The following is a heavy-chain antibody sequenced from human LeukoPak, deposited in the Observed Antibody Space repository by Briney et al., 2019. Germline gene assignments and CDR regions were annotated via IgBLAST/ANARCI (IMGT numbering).Heavy chain of an antibody. CDR3: ARGGIYVSWLDP. Sequence: ASVKVSCKASGYTFTSYGISWVRQAPGQGLEWMGWISGYNGDTKYAQKVQGRVIMTKDTSTNTAYMELRRLRSDDTAVYYCARGGIYVSWLDPWGQGTLVTVSS. D-gene: IGHD1-26*01. V-gene: IGHV1-18*01. CDR1: GYTFTSYG. CDR2: ISGYNGDT. J-gene: IGHJ5*02.